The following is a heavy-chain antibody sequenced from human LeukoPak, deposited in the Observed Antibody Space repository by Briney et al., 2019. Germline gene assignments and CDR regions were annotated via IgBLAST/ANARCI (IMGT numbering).Heavy chain of an antibody. D-gene: IGHD3-22*01. V-gene: IGHV5-51*01. Sequence: GEPLKISFKGSGYIFTTYCIAGVRPIRGKGLEYRGIIYPGDSDTRYSPSFQGHVTISVDKSISTAYLQWSSLKASDTAMYYCARRPLRSSGYYFDYWGQGTLVTVSS. J-gene: IGHJ4*02. CDR3: ARRPLRSSGYYFDY. CDR1: GYIFTTYC. CDR2: IYPGDSDT.